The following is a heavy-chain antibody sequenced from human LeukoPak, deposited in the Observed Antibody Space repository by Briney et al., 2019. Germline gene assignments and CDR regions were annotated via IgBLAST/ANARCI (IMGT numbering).Heavy chain of an antibody. V-gene: IGHV3-74*01. J-gene: IGHJ4*02. D-gene: IGHD3-22*01. CDR3: ARRYYYDSSGYYYLYYFDY. Sequence: GGSLRLSCAASGFTFSSYWMHWVRQAPGKGLVWVSRINSDGSSTSYADSVKGRFTISRDNAKNTLYLQMNSLRAEDTAVYYCARRYYYDSSGYYYLYYFDYWGQGTLVTVSS. CDR2: INSDGSST. CDR1: GFTFSSYW.